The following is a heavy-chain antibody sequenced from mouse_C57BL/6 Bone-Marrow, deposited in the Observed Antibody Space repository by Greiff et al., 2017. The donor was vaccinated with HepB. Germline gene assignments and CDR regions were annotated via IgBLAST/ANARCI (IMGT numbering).Heavy chain of an antibody. CDR3: ARWAY. V-gene: IGHV5-17*01. CDR2: ISSGSSTI. Sequence: EVKVEESGGGLVKPGGSLKLSCAASGFTFSDYGMHWVRQAPEKGLEWVAYISSGSSTIYYADTVKGRFTISRDNAKNTLFLQMTSLRSEDTAMYYCARWAYWGQGTLVTVSA. CDR1: GFTFSDYG. J-gene: IGHJ3*01.